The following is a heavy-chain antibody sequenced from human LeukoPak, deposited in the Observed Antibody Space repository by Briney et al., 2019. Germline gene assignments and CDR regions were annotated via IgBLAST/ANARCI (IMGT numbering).Heavy chain of an antibody. J-gene: IGHJ4*02. CDR3: ARGGVGGAAGPVDY. V-gene: IGHV4-4*07. CDR1: GASISNYF. Sequence: PSETLSLTCTVSGASISNYFWSWIRQPAGKGLEWIGRIYTSGSTNYNPSLKSRVTMSVDTSKNQFSLKLSSVTAADTAVYYCARGGVGGAAGPVDYWGQGTLVTVSS. CDR2: IYTSGST. D-gene: IGHD3-16*01.